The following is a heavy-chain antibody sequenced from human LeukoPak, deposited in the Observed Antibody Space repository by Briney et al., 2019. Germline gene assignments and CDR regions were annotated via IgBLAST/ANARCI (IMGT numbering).Heavy chain of an antibody. V-gene: IGHV4-59*01. Sequence: SETLSLTCTVSGGSISSYYWSWIRQPPGKGLEWIGHIYYSGSTKYNPSLKSRVTISGDTSKNLFSLKLNSVTAADTAVYYCARIPHTIFGVVKGPGYYYMDVWGKGTTVTVSS. CDR3: ARIPHTIFGVVKGPGYYYMDV. CDR2: IYYSGST. D-gene: IGHD3-3*01. CDR1: GGSISSYY. J-gene: IGHJ6*03.